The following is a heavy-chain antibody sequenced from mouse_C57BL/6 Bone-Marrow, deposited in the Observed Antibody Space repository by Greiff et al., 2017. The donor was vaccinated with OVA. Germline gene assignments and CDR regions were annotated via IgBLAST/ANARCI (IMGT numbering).Heavy chain of an antibody. Sequence: DVKLVESGGGLVKPGGSLKLSCAASGFTFSSYGMSWVRQTPDKRLEWVATISSGGSYTYYPDSVKGRFTISRDNAKNTLYLQMSSLKSEDTAMYYCARYYYGSRNYFDYWGQGTTLTVSS. CDR2: ISSGGSYT. D-gene: IGHD1-1*01. CDR3: ARYYYGSRNYFDY. V-gene: IGHV5-6*03. J-gene: IGHJ2*01. CDR1: GFTFSSYG.